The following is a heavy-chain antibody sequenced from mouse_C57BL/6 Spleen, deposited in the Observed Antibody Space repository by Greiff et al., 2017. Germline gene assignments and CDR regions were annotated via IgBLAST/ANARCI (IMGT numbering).Heavy chain of an antibody. CDR3: AKQEYGDYDDYAMDY. D-gene: IGHD2-13*01. CDR1: GFSLTNYD. CDR2: IWGDGGT. J-gene: IGHJ4*01. Sequence: VKLVESGPGLVAPSQSLSITCTVSGFSLTNYDVSWVRQPPGKGLEWLGVIWGDGGTNYHSALISRLSISTNNSKSQVFLKRNSLQTDDTATYYCAKQEYGDYDDYAMDYWGQGTSVTVSA. V-gene: IGHV2-3*01.